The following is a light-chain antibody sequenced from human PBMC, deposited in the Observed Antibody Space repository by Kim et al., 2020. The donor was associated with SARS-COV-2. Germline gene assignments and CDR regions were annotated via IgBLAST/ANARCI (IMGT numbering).Light chain of an antibody. V-gene: IGKV3-20*01. CDR1: QSLTSNY. Sequence: EIVLTQSPGTLSLSPGERATLSCRARQSLTSNYLAWFQQKPGQTPRLLIYAASSRATGIPDRFSGSGSGTDFTLTISRLEPEDFAVYYCQQYGRSAGTFGQGTKVDIK. CDR2: AAS. J-gene: IGKJ1*01. CDR3: QQYGRSAGT.